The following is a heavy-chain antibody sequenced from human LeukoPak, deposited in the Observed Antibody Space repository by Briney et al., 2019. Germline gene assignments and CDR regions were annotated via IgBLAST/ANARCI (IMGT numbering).Heavy chain of an antibody. J-gene: IGHJ4*02. D-gene: IGHD2-15*01. V-gene: IGHV4-34*01. CDR3: ARGPRPNAAPFDS. Sequence: SETLSLTCAVYGASFNNYYWSWIRQPPGKGLEWIGEVNHSGSTLYNPSLKSRVTISLDTSNNRFSLRLNSVPAADTTVYYCARGPRPNAAPFDSWGQGTLITVSS. CDR1: GASFNNYY. CDR2: VNHSGST.